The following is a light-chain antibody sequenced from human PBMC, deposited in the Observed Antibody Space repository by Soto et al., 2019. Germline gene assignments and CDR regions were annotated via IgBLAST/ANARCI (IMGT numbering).Light chain of an antibody. V-gene: IGKV3-20*01. Sequence: ETVLTQSPDIMYLSPGERATLSCRASRTVGRSYLAWYQQKPGQAPRLLIFGTSTRATGIPDRFSGGGSGTDFTLTISRLDPEDYVVYFCQQYDTIPPWTFGQGTRVEV. CDR3: QQYDTIPPWT. CDR2: GTS. CDR1: RTVGRSY. J-gene: IGKJ1*01.